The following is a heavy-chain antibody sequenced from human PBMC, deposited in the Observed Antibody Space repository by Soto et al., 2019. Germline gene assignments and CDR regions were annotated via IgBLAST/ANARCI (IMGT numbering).Heavy chain of an antibody. J-gene: IGHJ4*02. CDR1: GASIYNGGYF. V-gene: IGHV4-4*02. CDR3: ARAYSPGY. CDR2: ISQSGGT. Sequence: SETLSLTCSVSGASIYNGGYFWSWVRQPPGKGLEWIGEISQSGGTNYNPSLKSRVTISVDKSKNQFSLKLSSVTAADTAVYYCARAYSPGYWGQGTLVTVSS. D-gene: IGHD5-12*01.